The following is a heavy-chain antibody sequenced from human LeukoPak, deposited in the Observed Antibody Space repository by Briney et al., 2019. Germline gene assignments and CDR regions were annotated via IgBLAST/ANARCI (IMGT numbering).Heavy chain of an antibody. J-gene: IGHJ4*02. Sequence: ASVKVSCKASGYTFTSYYMHWVRQAPGQGLEWMGIINPSGGSTSYAQKFQGRVTMTRDTSISTAYMELSRLRSDDTAVYYCARGESSWYGRQEGFFDYWGQGTLVTVSS. D-gene: IGHD6-13*01. CDR1: GYTFTSYY. CDR3: ARGESSWYGRQEGFFDY. V-gene: IGHV1-46*01. CDR2: INPSGGST.